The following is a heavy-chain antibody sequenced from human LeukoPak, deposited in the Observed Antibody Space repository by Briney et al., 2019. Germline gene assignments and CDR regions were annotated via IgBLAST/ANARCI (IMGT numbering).Heavy chain of an antibody. CDR2: IYHSGST. CDR3: ARRKWLRSAPLDY. CDR1: GYSISSGYY. J-gene: IGHJ4*02. D-gene: IGHD5-12*01. Sequence: SETLSLTCTVSGYSISSGYYWGWIRQSPGKGLEWIGSIYHSGSTNYNPSLKSRVTISVDTSKNQFSLKLSSVTAADTAVYYCARRKWLRSAPLDYWGQGTLVTVSS. V-gene: IGHV4-38-2*02.